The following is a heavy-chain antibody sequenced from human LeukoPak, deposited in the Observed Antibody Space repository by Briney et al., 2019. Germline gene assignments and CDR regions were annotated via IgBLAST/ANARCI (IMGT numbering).Heavy chain of an antibody. CDR1: GYSITGGYY. Sequence: PSETLSLTCAVSGYSITGGYYWGWIRQPPGKGLEWIGSAYHGGKTNYNPSLKSRVSILIDTSKDQFSLRLTSLTATDTAVYYCARLEGGYWFDYWGRGTLVTVSS. D-gene: IGHD6-25*01. CDR2: AYHGGKT. V-gene: IGHV4-38-2*01. CDR3: ARLEGGYWFDY. J-gene: IGHJ4*02.